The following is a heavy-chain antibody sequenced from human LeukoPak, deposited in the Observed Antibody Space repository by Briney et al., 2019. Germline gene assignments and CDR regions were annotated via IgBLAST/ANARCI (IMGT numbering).Heavy chain of an antibody. CDR3: ARDEEYYYDSSV. V-gene: IGHV4-39*02. CDR2: IFYSGST. J-gene: IGHJ4*02. CDR1: GGSISSSSYY. Sequence: PSETLSLTCTVSGGSISSSSYYWGWIRQPPGKGLEWIGSIFYSGSTYYNPSLKSRVTISVDTSMKQFSLKLSSVTAADTAVYYCARDEEYYYDSSVWGQGTLVTVSS. D-gene: IGHD3-22*01.